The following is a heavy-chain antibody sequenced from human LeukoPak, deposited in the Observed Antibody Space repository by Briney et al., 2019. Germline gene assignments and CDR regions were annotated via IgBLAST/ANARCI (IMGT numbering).Heavy chain of an antibody. V-gene: IGHV3-53*05. D-gene: IGHD3-22*01. J-gene: IGHJ3*02. CDR1: GFTVSSNY. CDR3: ARAVYYYDSSGRYDAFDI. CDR2: IYSGGST. Sequence: PGGSLRLSCAASGFTVSSNYMSWVRQAPGKGLEWVSVIYSGGSTYYADSVKGRFTISRDNSKNTLYLQMNSLRAEDTAVYYCARAVYYYDSSGRYDAFDIWGQGTMVTVSS.